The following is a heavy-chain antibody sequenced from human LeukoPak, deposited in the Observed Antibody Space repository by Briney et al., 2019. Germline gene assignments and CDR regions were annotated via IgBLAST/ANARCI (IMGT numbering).Heavy chain of an antibody. J-gene: IGHJ4*02. D-gene: IGHD5-12*01. CDR2: IKQDGSEK. CDR3: ARGDVWWLRVYFDY. CDR1: GFTFSSYW. V-gene: IGHV3-7*01. Sequence: AGGSLRLSCAASGFTFSSYWMSWVRQAPGKGLEWVANIKQDGSEKYYVDSVKGRFTISRDDAKNSLYLQMNSLRAEDTAVYYCARGDVWWLRVYFDYWGQGTLVTVSS.